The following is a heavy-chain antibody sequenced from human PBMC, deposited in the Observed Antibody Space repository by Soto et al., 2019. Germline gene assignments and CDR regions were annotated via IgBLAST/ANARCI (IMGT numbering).Heavy chain of an antibody. V-gene: IGHV2-5*02. CDR1: GFSLSTSGAG. Sequence: QITLKESGPTLVKPTQTLTLTCTFSGFSLSTSGAGGGWIRQPPPKALEWLAVVYWDDDKRYSPSLKSRLTNTKDTSKNHVVLKMTNMDPVDTATYYCAYRLYAGWVTGSYDDYWGAGTLVTVSS. CDR2: VYWDDDK. J-gene: IGHJ4*02. D-gene: IGHD1-26*01. CDR3: AYRLYAGWVTGSYDDY.